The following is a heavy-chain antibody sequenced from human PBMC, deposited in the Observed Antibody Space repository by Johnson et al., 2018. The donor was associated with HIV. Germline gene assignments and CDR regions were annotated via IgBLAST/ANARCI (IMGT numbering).Heavy chain of an antibody. J-gene: IGHJ3*02. Sequence: QVQLVESGGGVVQPGRSLRLSCAASGFTFSSYAMHWVRQTPGKGLEWVAVMSYDGSNKYYADSVKGRFTISGDNSKNRLYLQMNSLRAEDTAVYYCARPRWCSSMMQGAFDIWGQGTMVTVSS. CDR3: ARPRWCSSMMQGAFDI. CDR1: GFTFSSYA. V-gene: IGHV3-30*04. D-gene: IGHD2-2*01. CDR2: MSYDGSNK.